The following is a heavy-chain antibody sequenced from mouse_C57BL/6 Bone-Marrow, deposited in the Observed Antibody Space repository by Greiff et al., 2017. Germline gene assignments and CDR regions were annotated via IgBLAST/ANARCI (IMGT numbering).Heavy chain of an antibody. Sequence: EVMLVESGGDLVKPGGSLKLSCAASGFTFSSYGMSWVRQTPDKRLEWVATISSGGSYTYYPDSVKGRFTISRDNAKKTLYLQMSSLKSEDTAMYYCARHRAYYSNYGYFDVWGTGTTVTVSS. V-gene: IGHV5-6*01. J-gene: IGHJ1*03. CDR1: GFTFSSYG. D-gene: IGHD2-5*01. CDR2: ISSGGSYT. CDR3: ARHRAYYSNYGYFDV.